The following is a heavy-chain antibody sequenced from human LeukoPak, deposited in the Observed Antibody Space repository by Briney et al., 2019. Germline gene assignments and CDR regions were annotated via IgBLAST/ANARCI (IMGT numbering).Heavy chain of an antibody. D-gene: IGHD2-2*01. J-gene: IGHJ4*02. Sequence: GESLQISCKSSGSNFVSYWIGWVRPMPGKGLEWMGTIYPGDSDINYSPPFQGQVIISADKSTSTAYLQWSSLRASDTAMYYCARGDCSSKTCYLIDYWGQGTLVSVPS. CDR1: GSNFVSYW. CDR2: IYPGDSDI. V-gene: IGHV5-51*01. CDR3: ARGDCSSKTCYLIDY.